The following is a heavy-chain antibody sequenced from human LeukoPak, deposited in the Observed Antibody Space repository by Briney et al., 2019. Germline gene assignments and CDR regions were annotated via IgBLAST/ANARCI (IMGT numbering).Heavy chain of an antibody. CDR1: GYKFTDDY. J-gene: IGHJ4*02. Sequence: ASVKVSCKASGYKFTDDYMHWVRQAPGQGIEFLGWINPDSGFTNYAQKFKGRVTMTRDTSISTAYLEVRSLTSDDTAVYYCAPTAEAYTSWWKVWGQGTLVTVSS. V-gene: IGHV1-2*02. CDR2: INPDSGFT. D-gene: IGHD3-16*01. CDR3: APTAEAYTSWWKV.